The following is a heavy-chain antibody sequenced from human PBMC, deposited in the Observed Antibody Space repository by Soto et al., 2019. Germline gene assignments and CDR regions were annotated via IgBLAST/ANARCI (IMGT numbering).Heavy chain of an antibody. V-gene: IGHV3-23*01. CDR2: ISGSGGST. Sequence: GGSLRLSCAASGFTFSSYAMSWVRQAPGKGLEWVSAISGSGGSTYYADSVKGRFTISRDNSKNTLYLQMNSLRAEDTAVYYCAKVSRITMIVVVINYFYYWGQGTLVTVSS. CDR1: GFTFSSYA. J-gene: IGHJ4*02. CDR3: AKVSRITMIVVVINYFYY. D-gene: IGHD3-22*01.